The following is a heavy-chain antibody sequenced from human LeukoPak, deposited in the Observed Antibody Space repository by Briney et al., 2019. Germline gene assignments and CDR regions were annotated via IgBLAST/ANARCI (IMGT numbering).Heavy chain of an antibody. D-gene: IGHD3-10*01. CDR1: GFTFDDYA. CDR3: AKALDYYGSGSPDY. J-gene: IGHJ4*02. Sequence: PGGSLRLSCAASGFTFDDYAMYWVRQAPGKGLEWVSGISWNSGNIGYADSVKGRFTISRDNAKNSLYLQMNNLRVEDAALYYCAKALDYYGSGSPDYWGQGTLVTVSS. V-gene: IGHV3-9*01. CDR2: ISWNSGNI.